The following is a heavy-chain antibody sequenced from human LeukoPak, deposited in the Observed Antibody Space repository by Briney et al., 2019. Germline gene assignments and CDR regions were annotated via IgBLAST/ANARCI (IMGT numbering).Heavy chain of an antibody. Sequence: GASVKVSCKASGGTFRNYAMSWVRQAPGQGLEWMGGIIPIFGTANYAQKFQGRITITTDESTSTAYMELSSLRSEDTAVYYCARSVLSPAASDWFDPWGQGTLVTVSS. CDR3: ARSVLSPAASDWFDP. D-gene: IGHD2-2*01. V-gene: IGHV1-69*05. CDR1: GGTFRNYA. CDR2: IIPIFGTA. J-gene: IGHJ5*02.